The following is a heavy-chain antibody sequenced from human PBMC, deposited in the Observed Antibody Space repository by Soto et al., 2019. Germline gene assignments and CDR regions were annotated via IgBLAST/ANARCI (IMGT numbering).Heavy chain of an antibody. CDR1: GGSIINYY. V-gene: IGHV4-59*01. J-gene: IGHJ4*02. D-gene: IGHD4-4*01. CDR3: ARESKDGYNNGGLDF. CDR2: IFYTGST. Sequence: QVQLQESGPGLVKPSETLSLTCTVSGGSIINYYWSWIRQPPGKGLEWIGYIFYTGSTSYNPSLKSRVPISVDTSKNHFSRKLSSVTAADTAVYYCARESKDGYNNGGLDFWGRGTLVTVSS.